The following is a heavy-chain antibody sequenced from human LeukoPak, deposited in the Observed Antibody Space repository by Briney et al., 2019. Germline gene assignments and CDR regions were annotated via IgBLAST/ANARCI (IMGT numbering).Heavy chain of an antibody. Sequence: SVKVSCKASGGFFNTYAISWVRQAPGQGLDWMGGIIPILGIANYAQKFQGRVTITADKSTSTAYMELSSLRSEDTAVYYCARDTGRGTWFDPWGQGTLVTVSS. CDR2: IIPILGIA. CDR3: ARDTGRGTWFDP. D-gene: IGHD1/OR15-1a*01. V-gene: IGHV1-69*10. J-gene: IGHJ5*02. CDR1: GGFFNTYA.